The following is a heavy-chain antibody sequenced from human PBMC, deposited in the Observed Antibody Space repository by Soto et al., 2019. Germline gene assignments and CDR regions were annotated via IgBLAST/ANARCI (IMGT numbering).Heavy chain of an antibody. D-gene: IGHD1-7*01. J-gene: IGHJ4*02. CDR1: GVSLNTAGMG. CDR2: IYWNDDG. V-gene: IGHV2-5*01. CDR3: AHLSNWNYITHFDY. Sequence: QITLKESGPTLVKPTQTLTLTCSFSGVSLNTAGMGVGWIRQPPGKALEWLALIYWNDDGRYNPSLKSRLTISHDSSKNHVVLTMTNMAPVDTDTYSCAHLSNWNYITHFDYWGRGILVSVSS.